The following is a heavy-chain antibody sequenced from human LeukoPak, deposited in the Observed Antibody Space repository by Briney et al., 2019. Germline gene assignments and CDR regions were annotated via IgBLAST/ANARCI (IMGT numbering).Heavy chain of an antibody. Sequence: GRSLRLSCAASGFTFDDYAMHWVRQAPGKGLEWVSGISWNSGSIGYADSVKGRFTISRDNAKNSLYLQMNSLRAEDTAVYYCARPYSGRRSGFDYWGQGTLVTVSS. V-gene: IGHV3-9*01. CDR1: GFTFDDYA. CDR2: ISWNSGSI. D-gene: IGHD1-26*01. J-gene: IGHJ4*02. CDR3: ARPYSGRRSGFDY.